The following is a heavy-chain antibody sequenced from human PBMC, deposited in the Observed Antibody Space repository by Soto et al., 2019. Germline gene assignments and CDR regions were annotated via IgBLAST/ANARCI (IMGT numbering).Heavy chain of an antibody. CDR1: GGAINSTVYC. D-gene: IGHD6-13*01. CDR3: ARHGAYSTSVYYYYGMDV. J-gene: IGHJ6*02. Sequence: SETLSLTCTVSGGAINSTVYCWGWIRQPAGKGLEWIGSSNYGGPTYYSPSLQSRVTISLDTAKNHFSLNLRSVTAADTAVYYCARHGAYSTSVYYYYGMDVWGQGTTVTVSS. V-gene: IGHV4-39*01. CDR2: SNYGGPT.